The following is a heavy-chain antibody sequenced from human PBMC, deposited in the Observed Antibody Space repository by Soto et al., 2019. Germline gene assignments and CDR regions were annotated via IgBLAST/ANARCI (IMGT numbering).Heavy chain of an antibody. D-gene: IGHD4-17*01. J-gene: IGHJ4*02. Sequence: GGSLRLSCAASGITFRTYFMKWVRQAPGKGLEWVSSITSSGSHIYYADSVKGRFTISRDNAKNSLSLQINSLRAEDTAVYYCGTHCYGDCPHDVDYWGQGTLVTVSS. CDR2: ITSSGSHI. CDR3: GTHCYGDCPHDVDY. V-gene: IGHV3-21*01. CDR1: GITFRTYF.